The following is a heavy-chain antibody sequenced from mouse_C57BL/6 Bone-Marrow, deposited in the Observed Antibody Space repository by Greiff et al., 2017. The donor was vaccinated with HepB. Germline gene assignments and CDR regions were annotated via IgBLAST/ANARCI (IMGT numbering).Heavy chain of an antibody. CDR3: ARDGSSFWYFDV. D-gene: IGHD1-1*01. CDR2: IYPGSGNT. Sequence: VQLQQSGAGLVRPGASVKLSCKASGYTFTDYYINWVKQRPGQGLEWIARIYPGSGNTYYNEKFKGKATLTAEKSSSTAYMQLSSLTSEDSAVYFCARDGSSFWYFDVWGTGTTVTVSS. J-gene: IGHJ1*03. V-gene: IGHV1-76*01. CDR1: GYTFTDYY.